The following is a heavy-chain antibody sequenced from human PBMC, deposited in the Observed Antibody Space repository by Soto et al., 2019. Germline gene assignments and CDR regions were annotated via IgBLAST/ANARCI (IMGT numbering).Heavy chain of an antibody. V-gene: IGHV3-48*03. Sequence: PGESLKISCAASGFTFSSYEMNWVRQAPGKGLEWVSYISSSGSTIYYADSVKGRFTISRDNAKNSLYLQMNSLRAKDTAVYYCARDWRSGVYDYVWGIDLDVWGQGTTVTVSS. CDR2: ISSSGSTI. D-gene: IGHD3-16*01. CDR1: GFTFSSYE. J-gene: IGHJ6*02. CDR3: ARDWRSGVYDYVWGIDLDV.